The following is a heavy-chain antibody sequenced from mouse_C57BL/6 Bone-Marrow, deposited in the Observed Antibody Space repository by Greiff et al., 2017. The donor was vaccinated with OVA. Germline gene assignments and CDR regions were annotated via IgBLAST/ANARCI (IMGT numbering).Heavy chain of an antibody. Sequence: VQLQQSGPELVKPGASVKISCKASGYAFSSSWMNWVKQRPGKGLEWIGRIYPGDGDTNYNGKFKGKATLTADKSSSTAYMQLSSLTSEDSAVYFCARAYYGYDPWGQETLVTVSA. V-gene: IGHV1-82*01. CDR2: IYPGDGDT. CDR3: ARAYYGYDP. D-gene: IGHD2-9*01. J-gene: IGHJ3*01. CDR1: GYAFSSSW.